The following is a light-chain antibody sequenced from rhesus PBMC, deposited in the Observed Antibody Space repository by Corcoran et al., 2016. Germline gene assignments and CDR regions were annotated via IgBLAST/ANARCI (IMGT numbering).Light chain of an antibody. Sequence: DIQMTQSPSSLSASVGDRVTITCRASQGISTYLNWYQQKPGKPPKRLIYAASSLESGVPSRFRGSGSGTDFTLPISSLQPEDFATYYCLQYNSNPYSFGQGTKVEIK. J-gene: IGKJ2*01. CDR3: LQYNSNPYS. CDR2: AAS. CDR1: QGISTY. V-gene: IGKV1-43*01.